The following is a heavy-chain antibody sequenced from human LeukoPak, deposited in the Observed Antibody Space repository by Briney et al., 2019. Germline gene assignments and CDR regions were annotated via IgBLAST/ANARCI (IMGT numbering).Heavy chain of an antibody. CDR1: GFTFSSYS. J-gene: IGHJ5*02. D-gene: IGHD6-13*01. CDR3: ARDPPSIAAAGTNNWFDP. V-gene: IGHV3-21*01. CDR2: ISSSSYI. Sequence: GGSLRLSCAASGFTFSSYSMNWVRQAPGKGLEWVSSISSSSYIYYADSVKGRFTISRDNAKNSLYLQMNSLRAEDTAVYYCARDPPSIAAAGTNNWFDPWGQGTLVTVSS.